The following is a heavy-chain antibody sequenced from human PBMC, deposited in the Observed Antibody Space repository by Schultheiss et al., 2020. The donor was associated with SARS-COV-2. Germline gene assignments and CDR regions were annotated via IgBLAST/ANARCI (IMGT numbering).Heavy chain of an antibody. CDR2: INHSGST. CDR3: ARVGGFRDYYYMDV. D-gene: IGHD4-23*01. J-gene: IGHJ6*03. CDR1: GGSFSGYY. V-gene: IGHV4-34*01. Sequence: SETLSLTCAVYGGSFSGYYWSWIRQPPGKGLEWIGEINHSGSTNYNPSLKSRVTMSVDTSKNQFSLKLSSVTAADTAVYYCARVGGFRDYYYMDVWGKGTTVTVSS.